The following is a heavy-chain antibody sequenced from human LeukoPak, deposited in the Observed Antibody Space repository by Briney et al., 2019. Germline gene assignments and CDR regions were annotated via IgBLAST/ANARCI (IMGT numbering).Heavy chain of an antibody. V-gene: IGHV5-51*01. CDR2: IYPGDSDT. CDR3: ARQENYGSGSYRLDY. CDR1: GYSFTSYW. J-gene: IGHJ4*02. Sequence: GESLKISCKGSGYSFTSYWIGWVRQMPGKGLEWMGIIYPGDSDTRSSPSFQGQVTISADKSISTAYLQWSSLKASDTAMYYCARQENYGSGSYRLDYWGQGTLVTVSS. D-gene: IGHD3-10*01.